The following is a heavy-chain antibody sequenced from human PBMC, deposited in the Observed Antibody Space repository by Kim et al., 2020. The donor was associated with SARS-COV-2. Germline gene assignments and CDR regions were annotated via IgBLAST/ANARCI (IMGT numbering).Heavy chain of an antibody. D-gene: IGHD6-19*01. Sequence: SETLSLTCSVSGGSFSSSSFYWGWIRQPPGKGLEWVGSIHYRGSTHYNPSLKSRVTISVDTSKNQLSLKLTSVTAADTAVYYCASHYRGDYSSGWYFDYWGQGILVTVSS. CDR3: ASHYRGDYSSGWYFDY. CDR1: GGSFSSSSFY. V-gene: IGHV4-39*01. J-gene: IGHJ4*02. CDR2: IHYRGST.